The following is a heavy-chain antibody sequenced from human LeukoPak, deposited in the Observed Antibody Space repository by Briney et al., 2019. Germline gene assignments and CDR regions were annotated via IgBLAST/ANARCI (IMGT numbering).Heavy chain of an antibody. V-gene: IGHV3-30*18. CDR2: ISYDGSNK. Sequence: GGSLRLSCAAFGFTLSSYGMHWVGQAPGKGLEWVAVISYDGSNKYYGDSVKGRFTISRDNSKNTLYLQMNSLRAEDTAVYYCAKGGNTYYFDYWGQGTLVTVSS. CDR1: GFTLSSYG. J-gene: IGHJ4*02. D-gene: IGHD5-18*01. CDR3: AKGGNTYYFDY.